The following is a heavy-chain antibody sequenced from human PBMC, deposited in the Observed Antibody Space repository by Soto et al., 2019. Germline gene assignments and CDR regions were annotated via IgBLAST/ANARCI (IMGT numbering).Heavy chain of an antibody. V-gene: IGHV4-30-4*01. CDR1: GGSISSGDYY. Sequence: PSETLSLTCTVSGGSISSGDYYWSWIRQPPGKGLEWIGYIYYSGSTYYNPSLKGRVTISVDTSRNQFSLKLSSVTAADTAVYYCARALYSSSWYRGGYFDYWGQGTLVTVSS. D-gene: IGHD6-13*01. J-gene: IGHJ4*02. CDR3: ARALYSSSWYRGGYFDY. CDR2: IYYSGST.